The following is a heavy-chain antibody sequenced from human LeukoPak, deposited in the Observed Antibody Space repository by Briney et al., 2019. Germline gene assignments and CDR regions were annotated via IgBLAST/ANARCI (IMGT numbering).Heavy chain of an antibody. D-gene: IGHD3-22*01. CDR3: ARAPPLSLNYDGSGYYYFDS. CDR1: GFTFSSYA. J-gene: IGHJ4*02. Sequence: PGGSLRLSCAASGFTFSSYAMHWVRQAPGKGLEWVAVISYDGSNKYYADSVKGRFTISRDNGKNSVYLQMTSLRAEDTGVYYCARAPPLSLNYDGSGYYYFDSWGQGTLVTVSS. CDR2: ISYDGSNK. V-gene: IGHV3-30-3*01.